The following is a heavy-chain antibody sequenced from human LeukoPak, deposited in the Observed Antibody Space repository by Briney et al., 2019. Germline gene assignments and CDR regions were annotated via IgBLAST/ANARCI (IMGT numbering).Heavy chain of an antibody. Sequence: GGSLRLSCAASGFTFSSYGMHWVRQAPGKGLEWVAVISYDGSNKYYAGSVKGRFTISRDNSKNTLYLQMNSLRAEDTAVYYCAKDEGMTTVTTFDYWGQGTLVTVSS. CDR2: ISYDGSNK. V-gene: IGHV3-30*18. J-gene: IGHJ4*02. D-gene: IGHD4-17*01. CDR1: GFTFSSYG. CDR3: AKDEGMTTVTTFDY.